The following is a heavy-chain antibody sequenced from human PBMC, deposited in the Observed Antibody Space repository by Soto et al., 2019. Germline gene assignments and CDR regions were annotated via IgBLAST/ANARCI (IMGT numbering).Heavy chain of an antibody. V-gene: IGHV3-49*03. CDR2: IRSKAYGGTT. D-gene: IGHD2-2*02. CDR1: GFTFGDYA. Sequence: PGGSLRLSCTASGFTFGDYAMSWFRQAPGKGLEWVGFIRSKAYGGTTEYAASVKGRFTISRDDSKSIAYLQMNSLKTEDTAVYYCTRDGPPNCSSTSCYSLDAFDIWGQGTMVTVSS. J-gene: IGHJ3*02. CDR3: TRDGPPNCSSTSCYSLDAFDI.